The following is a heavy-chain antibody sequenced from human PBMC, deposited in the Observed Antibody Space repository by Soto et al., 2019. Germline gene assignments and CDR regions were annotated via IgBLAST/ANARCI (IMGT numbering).Heavy chain of an antibody. J-gene: IGHJ5*02. CDR1: GGSISSYY. CDR3: ARVCRPHTYYYYSSGYYHPYNWFDP. V-gene: IGHV4-4*07. Sequence: SETLSLTCTVSGGSISSYYWSWLRQPAGKGLEWIGRIYTSGSTNYNPSLKRRVTMSVGTSKTQFSLKLSSVTAADTAVYYCARVCRPHTYYYYSSGYYHPYNWFDPWGQGTMVTVSS. CDR2: IYTSGST. D-gene: IGHD3-22*01.